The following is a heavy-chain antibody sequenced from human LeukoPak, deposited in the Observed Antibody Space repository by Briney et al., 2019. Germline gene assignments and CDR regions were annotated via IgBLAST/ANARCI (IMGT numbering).Heavy chain of an antibody. CDR2: IYYSGST. V-gene: IGHV4-59*01. J-gene: IGHJ4*02. CDR3: AGGPRSYLDY. Sequence: SETLSLTCTVSGGSISSYYWSWIRQPPGKGLEWIGYIYYSGSTNYNPSLKSRVTISVDTSKNQFSLKLSSVTAADPAVYYCAGGPRSYLDYWGQGTLVTVSS. CDR1: GGSISSYY.